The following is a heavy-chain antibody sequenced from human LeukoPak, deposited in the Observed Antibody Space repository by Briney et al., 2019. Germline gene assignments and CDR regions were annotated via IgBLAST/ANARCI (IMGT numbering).Heavy chain of an antibody. CDR1: GGTFSSYA. Sequence: GASVKVSCKASGGTFSSYAISWVRQAPGQGLEWMGGIIPIFGTADYAQKFQGRVTITADESTGTAYMELSSLRSEDTAVYYCARARIPFGLVIPRDYWGQGTLVTVSS. D-gene: IGHD3/OR15-3a*01. J-gene: IGHJ4*02. V-gene: IGHV1-69*13. CDR2: IIPIFGTA. CDR3: ARARIPFGLVIPRDY.